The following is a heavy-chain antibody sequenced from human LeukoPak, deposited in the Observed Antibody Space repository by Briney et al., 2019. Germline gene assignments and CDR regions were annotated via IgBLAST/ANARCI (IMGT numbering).Heavy chain of an antibody. J-gene: IGHJ5*02. CDR2: ISSSSSYI. Sequence: PGGSLRLSCAASGFTFSSYSMNWVRQAPGKGLEWVSSISSSSSYIYYADSVKGRFTISRDNAKNSLYLQMNSLRAEDTAVYYCARDSRYCSGGSCPPNWFDPWGQGTLVTVSS. CDR3: ARDSRYCSGGSCPPNWFDP. D-gene: IGHD2-15*01. V-gene: IGHV3-21*01. CDR1: GFTFSSYS.